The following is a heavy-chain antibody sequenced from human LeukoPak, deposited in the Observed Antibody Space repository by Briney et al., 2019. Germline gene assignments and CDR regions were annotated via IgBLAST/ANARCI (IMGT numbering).Heavy chain of an antibody. CDR2: IYYSGST. V-gene: IGHV4-59*11. J-gene: IGHJ3*02. D-gene: IGHD2-21*01. CDR1: GGSISSHF. CDR3: ARDVDDAFDI. Sequence: PSETLSLTCTVSGGSISSHFWTWIRQPPGKGLEWIGYIYYSGSTNYNPSLKSRVTISVDTSKNQFSLKLSSVAAADTAVYYCARDVDDAFDIWGQGTMVTVSS.